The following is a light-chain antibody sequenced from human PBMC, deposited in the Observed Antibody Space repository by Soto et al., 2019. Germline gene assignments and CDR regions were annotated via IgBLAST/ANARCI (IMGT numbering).Light chain of an antibody. V-gene: IGKV1-39*01. CDR2: AAA. CDR3: QQSNSSPPT. CDR1: QSITNY. Sequence: DIPMTKSPSALSASVGARVTIPCRSSQSITNYLNWYQHKPGQAPNLLIYAAATLQAGVPSRFRGSGSGTDVTLTISSLQPEDVATYFCQQSNSSPPTFGGGTKVDIK. J-gene: IGKJ4*01.